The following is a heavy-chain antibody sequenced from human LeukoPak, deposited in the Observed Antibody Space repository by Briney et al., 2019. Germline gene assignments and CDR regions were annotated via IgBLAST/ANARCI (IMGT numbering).Heavy chain of an antibody. Sequence: PGGSLRLSCAASGFTFSDYYMSWIRQAPGKGLEWVSYISTSGSTIDYADSVKGRFTISRGNAKNSLYLQMNSLTAEDTAVYYCARPRSAGATFWFDPWGQGTLVTVSS. CDR2: ISTSGSTI. CDR1: GFTFSDYY. CDR3: ARPRSAGATFWFDP. D-gene: IGHD1-26*01. J-gene: IGHJ5*02. V-gene: IGHV3-11*04.